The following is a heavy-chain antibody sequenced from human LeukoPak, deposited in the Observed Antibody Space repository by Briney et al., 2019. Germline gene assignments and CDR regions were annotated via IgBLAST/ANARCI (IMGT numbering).Heavy chain of an antibody. CDR3: AREGYSPY. CDR2: ISSSSSTV. D-gene: IGHD6-13*01. J-gene: IGHJ4*02. CDR1: GFTFSSYS. Sequence: PGGSMRLSCTASGFTFSSYSMNWVRQAPGREREWVSYISSSSSTVYYADSVKGRFTISRDNAENSLYLQMNSLGAEDTAVYYCAREGYSPYWGQGTLVTVSS. V-gene: IGHV3-48*01.